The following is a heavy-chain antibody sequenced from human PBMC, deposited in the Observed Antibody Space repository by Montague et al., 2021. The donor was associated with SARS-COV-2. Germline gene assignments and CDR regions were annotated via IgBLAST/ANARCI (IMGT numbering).Heavy chain of an antibody. J-gene: IGHJ5*02. CDR1: GDSVSSNSAA. V-gene: IGHV6-1*01. Sequence: CAISGDSVSSNSAAWNWIRQSPSRGLEWLGRTYYRSKWYNDYAVSVKSRITINPDTSKNQFSLQLNSVTPEDTAVYYCARDDPYCTNGVCYTGNWFDPWGQGPLVTVPS. CDR3: ARDDPYCTNGVCYTGNWFDP. CDR2: TYYRSKWYN. D-gene: IGHD2-8*01.